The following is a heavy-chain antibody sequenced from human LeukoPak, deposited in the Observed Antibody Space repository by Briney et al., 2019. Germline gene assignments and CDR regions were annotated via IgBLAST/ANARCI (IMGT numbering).Heavy chain of an antibody. V-gene: IGHV1-2*02. CDR3: ARDLGYWVDTAMVTSDY. CDR2: INPNSGGT. Sequence: ASVKVSCKASGYTFTGYYMHWVRQAPGQGLEWMGWINPNSGGTNYAQKFQGRVTMTRDTSISTAYMELSRLRSDDTAVYYCARDLGYWVDTAMVTSDYWDQGTLVTVSS. CDR1: GYTFTGYY. J-gene: IGHJ4*02. D-gene: IGHD5-18*01.